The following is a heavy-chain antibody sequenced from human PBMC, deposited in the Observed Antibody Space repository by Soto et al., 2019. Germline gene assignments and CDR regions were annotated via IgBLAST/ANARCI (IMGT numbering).Heavy chain of an antibody. CDR1: GFTFSNYA. V-gene: IGHV3-23*01. Sequence: EVQLLESGGGLVQPRGSLRLSCAASGFTFSNYAMTWVRQAPGKGLEWVSVITGSGGGTYFVDSVKGRFTISRDNSKNTVYLQMNSLRAEDTAVYYCAKRPLTAAGFDYWGQGTLVTVSS. CDR3: AKRPLTAAGFDY. J-gene: IGHJ4*02. D-gene: IGHD6-13*01. CDR2: ITGSGGGT.